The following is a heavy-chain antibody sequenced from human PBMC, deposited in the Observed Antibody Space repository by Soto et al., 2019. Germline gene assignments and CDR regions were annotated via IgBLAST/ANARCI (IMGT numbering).Heavy chain of an antibody. V-gene: IGHV1-69*01. CDR1: GGTFSSYA. J-gene: IGHJ6*02. CDR2: IIPIFGTT. CDR3: ATNHSPNLSKINYYGMDV. D-gene: IGHD3-3*02. Sequence: QVQLVQSGAEVKKPGSSVKVSCKASGGTFSSYAITWVRQAPGQGLEWMGGIIPIFGTTNYAQKFQGRVTITADESTSTAYMELSSLRSEDTAVYYCATNHSPNLSKINYYGMDVWGQGTTVTVSS.